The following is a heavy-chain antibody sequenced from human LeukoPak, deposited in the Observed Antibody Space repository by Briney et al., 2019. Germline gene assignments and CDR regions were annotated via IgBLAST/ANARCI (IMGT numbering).Heavy chain of an antibody. D-gene: IGHD3-9*01. Sequence: GGSLRLSCAASGFTFSSYSMNWVRQAPGKGLEWVSSISSSSSYIYYADSVKGRFTISRDNAKNSLYLQMNSLRAEDTAVYYRARDSPLYDNAFDIWGQGTMVTVSS. CDR2: ISSSSSYI. V-gene: IGHV3-21*01. CDR1: GFTFSSYS. J-gene: IGHJ3*02. CDR3: ARDSPLYDNAFDI.